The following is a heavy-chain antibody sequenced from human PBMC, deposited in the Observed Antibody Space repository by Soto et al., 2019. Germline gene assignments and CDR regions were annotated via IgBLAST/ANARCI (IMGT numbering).Heavy chain of an antibody. V-gene: IGHV4-59*08. D-gene: IGHD5-18*01. CDR2: IYYSGST. J-gene: IGHJ4*02. CDR3: ARRYGSCFDY. CDR1: GGSISSYY. Sequence: QVQLQESGPGLVKPSETLSLTCTVSGGSISSYYWSWIRQPPGKGLEWIGYIYYSGSTNYNPSLKWRVSISVHTSKNQFSLKLSSVSAADTAVYYCARRYGSCFDYWGQGTLGTVSS.